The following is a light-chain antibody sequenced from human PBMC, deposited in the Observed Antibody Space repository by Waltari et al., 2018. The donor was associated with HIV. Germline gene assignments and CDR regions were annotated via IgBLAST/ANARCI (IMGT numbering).Light chain of an antibody. V-gene: IGLV2-14*01. CDR2: EVS. CDR3: TSYTSSTTLV. CDR1: SSDVGGYDY. J-gene: IGLJ1*01. Sequence: QSALTQSASVSGSPGQSITISCTGTSSDVGGYDYVSWYQQHPGKAPKLMIYEVSNRPSGVSTLFSGSKSGNTASLIISGLQAEDEADYYCTSYTSSTTLVFGTGTKVTVL.